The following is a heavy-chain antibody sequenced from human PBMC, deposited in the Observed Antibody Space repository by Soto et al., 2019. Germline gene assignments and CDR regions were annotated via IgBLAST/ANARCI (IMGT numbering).Heavy chain of an antibody. D-gene: IGHD1-7*01. CDR1: GYSITSTNW. J-gene: IGHJ6*02. CDR3: ARDSRTYNWNFGYYYGMDV. CDR2: IYYSGRT. V-gene: IGHV4-28*03. Sequence: PSETLSLTCAVSGYSITSTNWWGWIRQPPGRGLEWIGNIYYSGRTYCNPSLKSRVTMSVDTSNNQFSLKLSSVSALDTAVYYCARDSRTYNWNFGYYYGMDVRGQGTTVT.